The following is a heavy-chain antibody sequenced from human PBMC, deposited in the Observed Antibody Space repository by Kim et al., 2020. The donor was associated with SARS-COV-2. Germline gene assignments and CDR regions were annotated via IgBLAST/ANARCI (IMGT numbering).Heavy chain of an antibody. CDR2: INPSGGST. CDR1: GYTFTSYY. CDR3: ARDRTDTPVGTSYGMDV. D-gene: IGHD1-1*01. J-gene: IGHJ6*02. V-gene: IGHV1-46*01. Sequence: ASVKVSCKASGYTFTSYYMHWVRQAPGQGLEWMGIINPSGGSTSYAQKFQGRVTMTRDTSTSTVYMELSSLRSEDTAVYYCARDRTDTPVGTSYGMDVWGQGTTVTVSS.